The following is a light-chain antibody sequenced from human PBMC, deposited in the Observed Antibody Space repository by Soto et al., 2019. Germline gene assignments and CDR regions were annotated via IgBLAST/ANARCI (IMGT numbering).Light chain of an antibody. CDR1: SPNIGTSS. Sequence: QSALTQPHSASGTPGQRVTISCSGSSPNIGTSSVHWFQRLPGTAPKLLISTTNQRPSGVPERFSGSKSGTSASLAISGLQSEDEADYYCAAWDDSLNGHVFGTGTKVTVL. J-gene: IGLJ1*01. V-gene: IGLV1-44*01. CDR3: AAWDDSLNGHV. CDR2: TTN.